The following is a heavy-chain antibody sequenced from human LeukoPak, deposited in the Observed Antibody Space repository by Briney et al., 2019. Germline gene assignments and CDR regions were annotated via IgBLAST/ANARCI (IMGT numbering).Heavy chain of an antibody. V-gene: IGHV3-30*04. CDR2: ISYDGSNK. CDR3: ARSYYDVLTGYGEVDY. J-gene: IGHJ4*02. Sequence: PGGSLRLSCAAAGFTFSNYAMHWVRQAPGKGLEWVAVISYDGSNKHYADSVEGRFTISRDNSKNTLYLQMNSLRAEDTAVFYCARSYYDVLTGYGEVDYWGQGTLVTVSS. D-gene: IGHD3-9*01. CDR1: GFTFSNYA.